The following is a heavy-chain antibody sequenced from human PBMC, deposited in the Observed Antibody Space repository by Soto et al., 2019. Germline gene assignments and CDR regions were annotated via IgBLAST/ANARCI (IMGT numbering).Heavy chain of an antibody. CDR2: IYYSGST. CDR3: ARHGGYGDYGSSDYFDY. J-gene: IGHJ4*02. V-gene: IGHV4-59*08. Sequence: SETLSLTCTVSGGSISSYYWSWIRQPPGKGLEWIGYIYYSGSTNYNPSLKSRVTISVDTSKNQFSLKLGSVTAADTAVYYCARHGGYGDYGSSDYFDYWGQGTLVTVSS. D-gene: IGHD4-17*01. CDR1: GGSISSYY.